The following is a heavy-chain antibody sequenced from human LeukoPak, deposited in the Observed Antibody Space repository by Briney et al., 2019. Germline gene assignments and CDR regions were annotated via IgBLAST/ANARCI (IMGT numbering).Heavy chain of an antibody. Sequence: GGSLRLSCAASGFTFSSYWMHWVRQAPGKGLVWVSRINSDGSSTSYADSVKGRFTISRDNAKNTLYLQMNSLRAEDTAVYYCAIGGYSSGWNPTGRTGFDYWGQGTLVTVSS. V-gene: IGHV3-74*01. CDR1: GFTFSSYW. J-gene: IGHJ4*02. CDR3: AIGGYSSGWNPTGRTGFDY. CDR2: INSDGSST. D-gene: IGHD6-19*01.